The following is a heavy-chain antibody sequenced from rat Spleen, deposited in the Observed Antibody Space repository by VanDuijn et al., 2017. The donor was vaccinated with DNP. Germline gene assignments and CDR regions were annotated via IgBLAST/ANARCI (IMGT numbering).Heavy chain of an antibody. CDR3: ARHPKGVYWYFDF. D-gene: IGHD4-3*01. CDR2: IGPSGVNT. J-gene: IGHJ1*01. V-gene: IGHV5-19*01. Sequence: EVQLVESGGGLVQPGRSLKLSCAASGFTFNNYGAHWIRQAATKGLEWVASIGPSGVNTDYRDSVKGRFAISRDNAKSTLYLQMDSLRSEDTATYYCARHPKGVYWYFDFWGPGTMVTVSS. CDR1: GFTFNNYG.